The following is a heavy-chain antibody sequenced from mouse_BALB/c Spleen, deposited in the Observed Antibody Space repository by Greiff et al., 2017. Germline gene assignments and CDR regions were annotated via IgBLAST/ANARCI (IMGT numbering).Heavy chain of an antibody. V-gene: IGHV3-6*02. D-gene: IGHD2-3*01. CDR1: GYSITSGYY. Sequence: VQLQQSGPGLVKPSQSLSLTCSVTGYSITSGYYWNWIRQFPGNKLEWMGYISYDGSNNYNPSLKNRISITRDTSKNQFFLKLNSVTTEDTATYYCARDLYDYAMDYWGQGTSVTVSS. CDR2: ISYDGSN. J-gene: IGHJ4*01. CDR3: ARDLYDYAMDY.